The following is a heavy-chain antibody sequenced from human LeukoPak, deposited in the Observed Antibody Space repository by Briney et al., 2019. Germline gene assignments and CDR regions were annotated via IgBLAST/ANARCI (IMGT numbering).Heavy chain of an antibody. CDR1: GGTFSSYA. Sequence: GATVKVSCKASGGTFSSYATSWVRQAPGQGLEWMGGIIPIFGTANYAQKFQGRVTITADESTSTAYMELSSLRSEDTAVYYCARESHLGVRGFDYWGQGTLVTVSS. CDR3: ARESHLGVRGFDY. D-gene: IGHD3-10*01. CDR2: IIPIFGTA. V-gene: IGHV1-69*13. J-gene: IGHJ4*02.